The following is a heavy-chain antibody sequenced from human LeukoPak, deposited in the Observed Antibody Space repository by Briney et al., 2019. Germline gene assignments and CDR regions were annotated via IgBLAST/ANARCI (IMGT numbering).Heavy chain of an antibody. CDR1: GDSVSSNSAA. Sequence: SQTLSLTCAISGDSVSSNSAAWNWLRQSPSRGLEWLGRTYYRAKWYNDYAVSVKSRITINPDTSKNQFSLQLNSVTPEDTAVYYCAEEAYDAFDIWGQGTMVTVSS. CDR3: AEEAYDAFDI. V-gene: IGHV6-1*01. J-gene: IGHJ3*02. CDR2: TYYRAKWYN.